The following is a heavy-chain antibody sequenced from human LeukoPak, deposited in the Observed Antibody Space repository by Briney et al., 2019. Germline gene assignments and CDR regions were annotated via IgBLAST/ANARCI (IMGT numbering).Heavy chain of an antibody. CDR3: ARAPRGYSGYDFSYWFDP. V-gene: IGHV4-31*03. D-gene: IGHD5-12*01. CDR2: VSYSGST. Sequence: SQTLSLTCTVPGGSISYGGYYWSWIRQHPGKGLEWIGYVSYSGSTYYNSSLESRLIISVDTSKNQFSPKLSSVTAADTAVYYCARAPRGYSGYDFSYWFDPWGQGTLVTVSS. J-gene: IGHJ5*02. CDR1: GGSISYGGYY.